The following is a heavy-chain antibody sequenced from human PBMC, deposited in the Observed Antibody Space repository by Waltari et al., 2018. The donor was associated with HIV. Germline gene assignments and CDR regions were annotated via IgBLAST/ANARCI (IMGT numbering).Heavy chain of an antibody. J-gene: IGHJ6*02. Sequence: QARLVQSGAEVTKPGSSVKISCKASGDTFSSNAVTWVRQAPGQGLEWMGRIIPVLHTADYAQKFQGRVTITVDRSTATVYMELSSLRSDDTAVYYCARGRGIHLGMDVWGQGTTVTVSS. D-gene: IGHD5-12*01. V-gene: IGHV1-69*04. CDR3: ARGRGIHLGMDV. CDR2: IIPVLHTA. CDR1: GDTFSSNA.